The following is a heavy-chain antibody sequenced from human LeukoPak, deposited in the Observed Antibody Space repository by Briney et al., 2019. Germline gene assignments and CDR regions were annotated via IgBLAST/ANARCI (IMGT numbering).Heavy chain of an antibody. J-gene: IGHJ4*02. CDR1: GFTFSSYN. D-gene: IGHD3-3*01. CDR3: AKEGSIFGVVIRPYYFDY. V-gene: IGHV3-30*18. Sequence: GGSLRLSCAASGFTFSSYNMNWVRQAPGKGLEWVAVISYDGSNKYYADSVKGRFTISRDNSKNTLYLQMNSLRAEDTAVYYCAKEGSIFGVVIRPYYFDYWGQGTLVTVSS. CDR2: ISYDGSNK.